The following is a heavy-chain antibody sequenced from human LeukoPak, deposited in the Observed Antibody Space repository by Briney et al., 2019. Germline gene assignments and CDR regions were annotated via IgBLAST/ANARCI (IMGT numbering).Heavy chain of an antibody. V-gene: IGHV3-21*01. Sequence: GGSLRLSCAASGFTFSSYSMNWVRQAPGKGLEWVSSISSSSSYIYYADSVKGRFTISRDNAKNSLYLQMNSVRAEDTAVYYCASLDSSGYYSIDYWGQGTLVTVSS. CDR1: GFTFSSYS. CDR2: ISSSSSYI. J-gene: IGHJ4*02. D-gene: IGHD3-22*01. CDR3: ASLDSSGYYSIDY.